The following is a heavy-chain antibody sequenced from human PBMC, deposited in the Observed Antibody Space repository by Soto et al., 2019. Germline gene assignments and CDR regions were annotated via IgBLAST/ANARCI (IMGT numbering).Heavy chain of an antibody. CDR2: IHNSVGT. D-gene: IGHD2-21*02. CDR1: VGSTRSAY. Sequence: SETLFLTFTISVGSTRSAYWSWVRQSPGKGLEWIGYIHNSVGTNYDPSLKSRVTVSFDTSMTHISLKVTSMTAADTAIYYCARGTWTAEIIDYALYIWAPGTGVTVSS. J-gene: IGHJ3*02. V-gene: IGHV4-59*01. CDR3: ARGTWTAEIIDYALYI.